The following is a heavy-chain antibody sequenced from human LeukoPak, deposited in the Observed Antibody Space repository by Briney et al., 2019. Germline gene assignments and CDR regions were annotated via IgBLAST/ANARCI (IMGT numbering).Heavy chain of an antibody. J-gene: IGHJ6*03. D-gene: IGHD2-2*01. CDR2: IIPIFGTA. CDR1: GYTFTSYD. CDR3: ASGDIVVVPAAMRYYYYYMDV. V-gene: IGHV1-69*05. Sequence: SVKVSCKASGYTFTSYDISWVRQAPGQGLEWMGGIIPIFGTANYAQKFQGRVTITTDESTSTAYMELSSLRSEDTAVYYCASGDIVVVPAAMRYYYYYMDVWGKGTTVTVSS.